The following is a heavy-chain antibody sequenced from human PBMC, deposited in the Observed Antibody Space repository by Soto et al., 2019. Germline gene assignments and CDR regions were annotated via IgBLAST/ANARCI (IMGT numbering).Heavy chain of an antibody. J-gene: IGHJ6*02. Sequence: GSLRLSCAASGFTFSSYDMQWVRQVTGKGLEWVSSIGKGGDTYYADSVKGRFTISRENAKNSLYLQMSSLRAGDTAVYYCVRDPAGHGMDVWGQGTTVTVSS. D-gene: IGHD3-10*01. CDR1: GFTFSSYD. CDR3: VRDPAGHGMDV. CDR2: IGKGGDT. V-gene: IGHV3-13*01.